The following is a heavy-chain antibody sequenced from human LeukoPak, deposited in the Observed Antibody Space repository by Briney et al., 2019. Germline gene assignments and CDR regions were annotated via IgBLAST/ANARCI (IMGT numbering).Heavy chain of an antibody. CDR1: GFTFNNAW. CDR2: IKSKTDGGTT. Sequence: GGSLRLSCAASGFTFNNAWMNWVRQAPGKGLEWVGRIKSKTDGGTTGFAAPVKGRFTISRDDSKNTLYLQMNSLKTEDTAVYYCTTDSWIFAAPNSNWFDPWGQGTLVTVSS. CDR3: TTDSWIFAAPNSNWFDP. V-gene: IGHV3-15*07. D-gene: IGHD3-3*01. J-gene: IGHJ5*02.